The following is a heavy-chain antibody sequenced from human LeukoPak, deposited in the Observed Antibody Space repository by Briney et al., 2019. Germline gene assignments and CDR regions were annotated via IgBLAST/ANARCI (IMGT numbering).Heavy chain of an antibody. CDR1: GFTFDDYG. D-gene: IGHD6-6*01. V-gene: IGHV3-20*04. CDR3: ARDWIGDSSSSYDY. CDR2: INWNGGST. Sequence: PGGSLRLSCAASGFTFDDYGMSWVRQAPGKGLEWVSGINWNGGSTGYADSVKGRFTISRDNAKNSLYLQMNSLRAEDTALYYCARDWIGDSSSSYDYWGQGTLVTVSS. J-gene: IGHJ4*02.